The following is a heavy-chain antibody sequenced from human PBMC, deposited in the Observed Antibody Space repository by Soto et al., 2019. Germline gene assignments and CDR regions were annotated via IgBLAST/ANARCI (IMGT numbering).Heavy chain of an antibody. CDR1: GFTFSRYG. J-gene: IGHJ4*02. CDR2: IWYDGNNK. CDR3: ASELELHHCYFDS. Sequence: QVQLVESGGGVVQPGRSLRLSCATSGFTFSRYGMHWVRQAPGKGLEWVAAIWYDGNNKHYSDSVKGRFTISRDTSKNTLYLQMNSLRAEDTAVYYCASELELHHCYFDSWGQGTLVTVSS. V-gene: IGHV3-33*08. D-gene: IGHD1-7*01.